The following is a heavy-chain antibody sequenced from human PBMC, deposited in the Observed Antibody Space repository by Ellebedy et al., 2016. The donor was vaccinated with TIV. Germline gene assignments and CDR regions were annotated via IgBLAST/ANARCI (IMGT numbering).Heavy chain of an antibody. CDR1: GYTFITFD. V-gene: IGHV1-8*01. Sequence: ASVKVSCKASGYTFITFDINWVRQAPGQGLEWMGWMNPNSGYTAYAQKFQGRLTMTRSTSISTAYMELTGLRSDDTAVYYCAKGAIWFGAFGMDVWGHGTAVTVSS. J-gene: IGHJ6*02. CDR2: MNPNSGYT. D-gene: IGHD3-10*01. CDR3: AKGAIWFGAFGMDV.